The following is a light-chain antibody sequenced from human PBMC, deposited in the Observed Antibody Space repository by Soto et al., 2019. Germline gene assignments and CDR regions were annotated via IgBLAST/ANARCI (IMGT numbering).Light chain of an antibody. V-gene: IGKV3-20*01. CDR3: QQYGSSRT. CDR1: QSVSSSY. Sequence: EIVLTQSPGTLSLSPGERATLSCRASQSVSSSYLAWYQQKPGQAPRLLIYGASSRATGIPDRFSGSGSGTDFTLTISRVEAEDFAVYYCQQYGSSRTFGQGTKVDIK. CDR2: GAS. J-gene: IGKJ1*01.